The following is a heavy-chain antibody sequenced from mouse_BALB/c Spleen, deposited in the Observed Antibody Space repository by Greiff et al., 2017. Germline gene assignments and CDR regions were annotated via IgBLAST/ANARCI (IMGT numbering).Heavy chain of an antibody. V-gene: IGHV14-3*02. CDR1: GFNIKDTY. CDR2: IDPANGNT. D-gene: IGHD2-4*01. J-gene: IGHJ4*01. CDR3: APYDYPYYYAMDY. Sequence: EVQLQQSGAELVKPGASVKLSCTASGFNIKDTYMHWVKQRPEQGLEWIGRIDPANGNTKYDPKFQGKATITADTSSNTAYLQLSSLTSEDTAVYYCAPYDYPYYYAMDYWGQGTSVTVSS.